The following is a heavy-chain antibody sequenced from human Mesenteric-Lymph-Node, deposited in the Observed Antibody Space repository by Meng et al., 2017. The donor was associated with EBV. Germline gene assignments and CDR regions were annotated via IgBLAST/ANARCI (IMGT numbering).Heavy chain of an antibody. D-gene: IGHD1-26*01. Sequence: QWQLVGSGGGLVKPGGSLRLSCAASGFKFSDYYMGWIRQAPGKGLEWVSYLSSSGDSMFYADSVKGRLTISRDNAKNSVYLQMNSLRAEDTAVYYCTSDLGGATDFWGQGTLVTVSS. CDR1: GFKFSDYY. CDR3: TSDLGGATDF. J-gene: IGHJ4*02. CDR2: LSSSGDSM. V-gene: IGHV3-11*01.